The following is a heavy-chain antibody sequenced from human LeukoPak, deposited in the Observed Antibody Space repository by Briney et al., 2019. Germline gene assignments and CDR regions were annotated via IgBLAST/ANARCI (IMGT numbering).Heavy chain of an antibody. CDR2: INHSGST. V-gene: IGHV4-34*01. CDR3: ARGVQDYYDSSGYFDY. J-gene: IGHJ4*02. D-gene: IGHD3-22*01. CDR1: GGSFSGYY. Sequence: SETLSLTCAVYGGSFSGYYWSWIRQPPGKGLEWIGEINHSGSTNYNPSLKSRVTISVDTSKNQFSLKLSSVTAADTAVYYCARGVQDYYDSSGYFDYWGQGTLVTVSS.